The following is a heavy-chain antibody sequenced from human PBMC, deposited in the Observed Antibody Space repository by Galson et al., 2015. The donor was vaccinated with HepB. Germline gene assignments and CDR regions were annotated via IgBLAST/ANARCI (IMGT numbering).Heavy chain of an antibody. CDR3: ASLLYGSGSYYY. Sequence: ETLSLTCTVSGGSISSSSYYWGWIRQPPGKGLEWIGSIYYSGSTYYNPSLKSRVTISVDTSKNQFSLKLSSVTAADTAVYYCASLLYGSGSYYYWGQGTLVTVSS. D-gene: IGHD3-10*01. V-gene: IGHV4-39*01. CDR1: GGSISSSSYY. CDR2: IYYSGST. J-gene: IGHJ4*02.